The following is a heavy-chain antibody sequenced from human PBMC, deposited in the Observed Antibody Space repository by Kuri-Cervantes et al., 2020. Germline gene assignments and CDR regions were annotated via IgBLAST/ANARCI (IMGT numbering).Heavy chain of an antibody. J-gene: IGHJ4*02. D-gene: IGHD2-15*01. V-gene: IGHV3-7*01. CDR2: IKPDGSEK. CDR3: ARDALCNRHCYNDY. Sequence: GGSLRLSCAASGFTFNNYWMTWVRQAPGKGLEWVANIKPDGSEKYYVDSVKGRFTISRDNAKNSLYLQMSSLRAEDTAVYYCARDALCNRHCYNDYWGQGTLVTVSS. CDR1: GFTFNNYW.